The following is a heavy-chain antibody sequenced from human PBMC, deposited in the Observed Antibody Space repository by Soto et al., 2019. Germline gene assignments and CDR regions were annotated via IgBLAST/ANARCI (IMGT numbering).Heavy chain of an antibody. Sequence: SVKVSCKASGGTFSSYAISWVRQAPGQGPEWMGGIIPIFGTPKYAQKFQGRVTITADESTSTAYMELNSLRSEDTAVYYCASDANGYHLPQVDFDIWGQGTMLTVSS. CDR2: IIPIFGTP. CDR3: ASDANGYHLPQVDFDI. D-gene: IGHD2-15*01. V-gene: IGHV1-69*13. CDR1: GGTFSSYA. J-gene: IGHJ3*02.